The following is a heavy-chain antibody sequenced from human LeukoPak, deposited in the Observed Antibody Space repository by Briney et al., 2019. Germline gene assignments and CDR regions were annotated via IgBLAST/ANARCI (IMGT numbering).Heavy chain of an antibody. V-gene: IGHV1-18*01. CDR3: ARGEWELREGLDY. CDR2: ISNFNGLI. J-gene: IGHJ4*02. CDR1: GYIFTNDG. D-gene: IGHD1-26*01. Sequence: ASVKVSCKAEGYIFTNDGVSWVRPAPGQGLEWVGWISNFNGLIHYAPKFQGRVALTTDTSTSTAYLELRSLTSDDSAVYYCARGEWELREGLDYWGQGTLVTVSS.